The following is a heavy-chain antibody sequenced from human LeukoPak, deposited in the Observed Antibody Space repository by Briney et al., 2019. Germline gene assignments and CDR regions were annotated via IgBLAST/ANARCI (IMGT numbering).Heavy chain of an antibody. CDR3: ARGELYYFDY. J-gene: IGHJ4*02. CDR2: IIPILGIA. V-gene: IGHV1-69*04. Sequence: GASVKVSCKASGGTFSSYAISWVRQAPGQGLEWMGRIIPILGIANYAQKFQGRVTITADKSTSTAYMELRSLRSDDTAVYYCARGELYYFDYWGQGTLVTVSS. CDR1: GGTFSSYA. D-gene: IGHD1-7*01.